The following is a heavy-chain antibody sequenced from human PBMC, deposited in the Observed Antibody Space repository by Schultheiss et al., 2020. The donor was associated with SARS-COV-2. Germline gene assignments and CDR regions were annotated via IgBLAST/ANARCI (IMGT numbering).Heavy chain of an antibody. CDR1: GGSISSYY. CDR2: IYPGDSDT. Sequence: ETLSLTCTVSGGSISSYYWSWIRQPAGKGLEWMGIIYPGDSDTRYSPSFQGQVTMSVDKSISTAYLQWSSLKASDTAMYYCARLPTRLSYYYYYMDVWGKGTTVTVSS. V-gene: IGHV5-51*01. D-gene: IGHD2-2*01. J-gene: IGHJ6*03. CDR3: ARLPTRLSYYYYYMDV.